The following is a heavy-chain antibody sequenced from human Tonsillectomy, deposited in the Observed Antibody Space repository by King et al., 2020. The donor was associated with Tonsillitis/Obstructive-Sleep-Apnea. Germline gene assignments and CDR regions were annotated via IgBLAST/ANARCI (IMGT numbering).Heavy chain of an antibody. CDR2: IYDSRRT. J-gene: IGHJ3*02. V-gene: IGHV4-59*01. D-gene: IGHD3-22*01. Sequence: QLQESGPGLVKPSETLSLTCTVSGGSISSYYWSWIRQPPGKGLEWIGYIYDSRRTNYNPSLKSRVTISVDTSKTLFSLKLSSVTAADTAMYYCARSRGLDAFDIWGLGTMVTVSS. CDR3: ARSRGLDAFDI. CDR1: GGSISSYY.